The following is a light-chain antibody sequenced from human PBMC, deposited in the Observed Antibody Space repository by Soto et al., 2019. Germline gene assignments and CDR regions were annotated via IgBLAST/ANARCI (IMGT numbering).Light chain of an antibody. CDR1: SSNIGSNA. J-gene: IGLJ3*02. V-gene: IGLV1-44*01. CDR2: SDD. Sequence: QSVLTQPPSASGTPGQRVTISCSGSSSNIGSNAVSWYQHFPGTAPKVLIYSDDQRPSGVPDRFSGSKSGTPASLAISGLQAEDEADYFCAAWGDSLNTWVFGGGTKLTVL. CDR3: AAWGDSLNTWV.